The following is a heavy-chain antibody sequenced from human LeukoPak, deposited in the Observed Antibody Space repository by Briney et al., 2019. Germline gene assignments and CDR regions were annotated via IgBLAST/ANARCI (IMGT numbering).Heavy chain of an antibody. CDR3: ARGLTRGVSPFDP. J-gene: IGHJ5*02. D-gene: IGHD3-10*01. CDR2: IYYSGST. V-gene: IGHV4-59*01. Sequence: PSETLSPTCTVSGGSISSYYWSWIRQPPGKGLEWIGYIYYSGSTNYNPSLKSRVTLSVDTSKNQFSLKLSSVTAADTAVYYCARGLTRGVSPFDPWGQGTLVTVSS. CDR1: GGSISSYY.